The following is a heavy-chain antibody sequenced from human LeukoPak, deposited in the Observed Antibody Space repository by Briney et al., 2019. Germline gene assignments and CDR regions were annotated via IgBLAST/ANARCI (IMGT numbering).Heavy chain of an antibody. CDR2: INHSGST. J-gene: IGHJ5*02. V-gene: IGHV4-34*01. CDR1: GGSFSGYY. Sequence: KPSETLSLTCAVYGGSFSGYYWSWIRQPPGKGLEWIGEINHSGSTNYNPSLKSRVTISVDTSKNQFSLKLSSVTAADTAVYYCARGGILTGTNWFDPWGQGTLVTVSS. CDR3: ARGGILTGTNWFDP. D-gene: IGHD1-7*01.